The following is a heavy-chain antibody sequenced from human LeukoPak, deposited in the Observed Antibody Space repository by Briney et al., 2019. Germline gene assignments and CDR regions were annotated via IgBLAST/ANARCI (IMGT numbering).Heavy chain of an antibody. D-gene: IGHD3-9*01. CDR3: ARGAALDTLDYYYYMDV. J-gene: IGHJ6*03. CDR1: GYTLTGYY. CDR2: INPNSGGT. Sequence: ASVKVSCKASGYTLTGYYIHWVRQAPGQGLEWMGWINPNSGGTDYAQKFQGRVTMTRDTSISTADMELSRLRSDDTAVYYCARGAALDTLDYYYYMDVWGKGTTVTVSS. V-gene: IGHV1-2*02.